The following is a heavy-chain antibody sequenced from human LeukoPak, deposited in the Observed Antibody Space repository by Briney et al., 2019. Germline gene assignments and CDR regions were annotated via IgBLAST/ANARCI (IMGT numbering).Heavy chain of an antibody. CDR2: ISWNNDRI. CDR3: AKSVAVGYYYYYGMDV. CDR1: GFTFDDYA. D-gene: IGHD2-15*01. V-gene: IGHV3-9*01. J-gene: IGHJ6*02. Sequence: PGRSLRLSCAASGFTFDDYAMHWVRHVPGKGLEWVSGISWNNDRIGYAESVKGRFTISRDKAKNSLYLQMNSLRAEDTALYYCAKSVAVGYYYYYGMDVWGQGTTVTVSS.